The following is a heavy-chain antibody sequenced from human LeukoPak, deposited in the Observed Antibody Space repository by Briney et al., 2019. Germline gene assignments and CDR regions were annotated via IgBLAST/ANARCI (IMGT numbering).Heavy chain of an antibody. CDR3: ARERSMVRGVSWFDP. J-gene: IGHJ5*02. CDR1: GGSISSGSYY. Sequence: SQTLSLTCTVSGGSISSGSYYWTWIRQPAGKGLEWIGRIYTSGSTNYNPSLKSRVTISVDTSKNQFSLKLSSVTAADTAVYYCARERSMVRGVSWFDPWGQGTLVTVSS. CDR2: IYTSGST. V-gene: IGHV4-61*02. D-gene: IGHD3-10*01.